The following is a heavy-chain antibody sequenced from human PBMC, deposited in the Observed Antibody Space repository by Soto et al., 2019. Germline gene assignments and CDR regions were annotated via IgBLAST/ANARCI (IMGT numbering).Heavy chain of an antibody. J-gene: IGHJ4*02. CDR1: GFTFSDYY. D-gene: IGHD6-19*01. CDR2: ITSSGSTI. CDR3: ARENEQWVAADN. V-gene: IGHV3-11*01. Sequence: AGGSLRLSCAASGFTFSDYYMSWIRQAPGKGLEWVSYITSSGSTIYYADSVKSRFTISRDNAKNSLYLQMNSLRAEDTAVYYCARENEQWVAADNWGQGTLVTVSS.